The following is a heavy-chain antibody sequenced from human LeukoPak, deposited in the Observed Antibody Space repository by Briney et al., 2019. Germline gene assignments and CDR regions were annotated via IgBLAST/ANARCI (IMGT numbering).Heavy chain of an antibody. CDR1: GGSIRSNNYN. D-gene: IGHD3-16*02. CDR3: ARLAGRSPTYYFDY. V-gene: IGHV4-39*01. J-gene: IGHJ4*02. Sequence: SETLSLTCTVSGGSIRSNNYNWGWIRQPPRKGLEWIGSAYYSRSTYHNPSLKSRVTIPVDTSKNTFSLRLNSVTAADTAVYYCARLAGRSPTYYFDYWGQGALVTVSS. CDR2: AYYSRST.